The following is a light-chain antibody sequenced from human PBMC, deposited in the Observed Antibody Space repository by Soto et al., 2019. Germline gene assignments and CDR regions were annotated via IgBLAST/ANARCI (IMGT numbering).Light chain of an antibody. CDR3: QQYYSTPPWT. Sequence: DIVMTQSPDSLAVSLGERATINCKSSQSVLYNSNNKNFLAWYQQKLGQPPKLLIYWASTRESGVPDRFSGSGSGTDFTLTISSLQAEDVAVYYCQQYYSTPPWTFGQGTKVDIK. CDR1: QSVLYNSNNKNF. J-gene: IGKJ1*01. CDR2: WAS. V-gene: IGKV4-1*01.